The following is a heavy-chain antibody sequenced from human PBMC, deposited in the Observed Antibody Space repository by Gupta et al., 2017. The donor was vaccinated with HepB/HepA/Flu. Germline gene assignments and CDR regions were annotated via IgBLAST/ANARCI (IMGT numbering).Heavy chain of an antibody. CDR3: AKDRYYYDSSGAIFDY. D-gene: IGHD3-22*01. Sequence: QVQLVESGGGVVQPGRSLRLSCAASGFTFSSYGMHWVRQAPGKGLEWVAVISYDGSNKYYADSVKGRFTISRDNSKNTLYLQMNSLRAEDTAVYYCAKDRYYYDSSGAIFDYWGQGTLVTVSS. CDR1: GFTFSSYG. J-gene: IGHJ4*02. CDR2: ISYDGSNK. V-gene: IGHV3-30*18.